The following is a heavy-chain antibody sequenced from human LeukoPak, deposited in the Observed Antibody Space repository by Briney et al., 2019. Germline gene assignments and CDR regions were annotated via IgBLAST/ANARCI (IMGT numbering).Heavy chain of an antibody. CDR3: AKSTRAVMAMMDV. Sequence: GGSLRLSCAASGFTFSSFAMSWVRQAPGKGLEWVSSISSRSTYIYHADSVKGRFTISRDNAKNSLFLQMNSLRAEDTAVYFCAKSTRAVMAMMDVWGKGTTVTVSS. D-gene: IGHD3-16*01. V-gene: IGHV3-21*01. CDR1: GFTFSSFA. CDR2: ISSRSTYI. J-gene: IGHJ6*04.